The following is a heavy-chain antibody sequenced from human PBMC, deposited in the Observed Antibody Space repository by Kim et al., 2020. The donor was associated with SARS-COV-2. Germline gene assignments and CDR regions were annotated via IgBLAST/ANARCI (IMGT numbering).Heavy chain of an antibody. J-gene: IGHJ5*02. CDR3: VRDVWEPAGIEQWFKGFDL. V-gene: IGHV3-74*01. D-gene: IGHD3-16*01. CDR1: GFSFNGHW. Sequence: GGSLRLSCAASGFSFNGHWMHWVRQAPGKGLEWVAHVDHGGSNTDYADSVKGRFTISRDNSENMVYLQMNSLTVEDTAIYYGVRDVWEPAGIEQWFKGFDLWGQGTRVTVAS. CDR2: VDHGGSNT.